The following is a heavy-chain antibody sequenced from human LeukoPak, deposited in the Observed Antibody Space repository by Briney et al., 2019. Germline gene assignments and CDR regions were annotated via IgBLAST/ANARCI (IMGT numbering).Heavy chain of an antibody. V-gene: IGHV3-21*01. J-gene: IGHJ4*02. D-gene: IGHD5-18*01. CDR3: ARCIQLGGNLDY. Sequence: GGSLRLSCAASRFTFSSYSMNWVRQAPGKGLEWVSSISSSGSYIYYADSVKGRFTISRDNAKNSLYLQMNSLRAEDTAVYYCARCIQLGGNLDYWGQGTLVTVSS. CDR1: RFTFSSYS. CDR2: ISSSGSYI.